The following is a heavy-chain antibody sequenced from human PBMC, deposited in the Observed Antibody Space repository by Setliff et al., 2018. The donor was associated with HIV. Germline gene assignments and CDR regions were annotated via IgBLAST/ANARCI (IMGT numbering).Heavy chain of an antibody. CDR2: VNPSGGDT. CDR1: GYAFTSFY. Sequence: ASVKVSCKASGYAFTSFYLHWVRQAPGQGLEWMAIVNPSGGDTSYAEKFQGRVTMTSDTSTSTVYMDLSSLGSEDTAMYFCAGVPGGGGNWFDPWGQGTLVTVSS. D-gene: IGHD3-16*01. CDR3: AGVPGGGGNWFDP. J-gene: IGHJ5*02. V-gene: IGHV1-46*01.